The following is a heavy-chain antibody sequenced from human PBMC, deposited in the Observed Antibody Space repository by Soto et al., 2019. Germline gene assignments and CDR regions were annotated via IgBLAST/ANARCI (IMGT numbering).Heavy chain of an antibody. V-gene: IGHV1-18*04. D-gene: IGHD3-16*02. J-gene: IGHJ4*02. Sequence: GASVKVSCKASGYTFTSYGISWVRQAPGQGLEWMGWISAYNGNTNYAQKLQGRVTMTTDTSTSTAYMELRSLRSDDTAVYYCARDSNDYVWGSYRYNPYFDYWGQGTLVTVSS. CDR3: ARDSNDYVWGSYRYNPYFDY. CDR1: GYTFTSYG. CDR2: ISAYNGNT.